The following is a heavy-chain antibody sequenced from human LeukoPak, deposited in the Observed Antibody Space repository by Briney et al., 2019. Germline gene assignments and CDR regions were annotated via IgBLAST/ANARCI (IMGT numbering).Heavy chain of an antibody. CDR2: IYPGGSDT. V-gene: IGHV5-51*01. Sequence: GESLKISCTGSGYSFTSYWIGWVRQMPGKGLEWMGIIYPGGSDTRYSPSFQGQVTISADKSISTAYLQWSSLKASDTAMYYCARHDLIGVDAFDIWGQGTMVTVSS. D-gene: IGHD3-10*01. J-gene: IGHJ3*02. CDR3: ARHDLIGVDAFDI. CDR1: GYSFTSYW.